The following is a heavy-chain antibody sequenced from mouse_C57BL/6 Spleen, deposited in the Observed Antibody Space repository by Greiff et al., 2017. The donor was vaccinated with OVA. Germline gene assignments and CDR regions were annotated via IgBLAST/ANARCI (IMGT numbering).Heavy chain of an antibody. D-gene: IGHD1-1*01. CDR3: ARDGSSYDYAMDY. CDR1: GYTFTSYW. J-gene: IGHJ4*01. CDR2: INPSNGGT. V-gene: IGHV1-53*01. Sequence: QVQLKQSGTELVKPGASVKLSCKASGYTFTSYWMHWVKQRPGQGLEWIGNINPSNGGTNYNEKFKSKATLTVDKSSSTAYMQLSSLTSEDSAVYYCARDGSSYDYAMDYWGQGTSVTVSS.